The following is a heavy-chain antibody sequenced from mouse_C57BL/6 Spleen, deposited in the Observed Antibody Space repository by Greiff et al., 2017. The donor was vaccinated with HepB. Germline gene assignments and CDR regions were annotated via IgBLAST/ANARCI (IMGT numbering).Heavy chain of an antibody. D-gene: IGHD1-1*01. J-gene: IGHJ3*01. V-gene: IGHV5-6*02. CDR3: ARYYGSSPSFAY. Sequence: DVMLVESGGDLVKPGGSLKLSCAASGFTFSSYGMSWVRQTPDKRLEWVATISSGGSYTYYPDSVKGRFTISRDNAKNTLYLQMSSLKSEDTAMYYCARYYGSSPSFAYWGQGTLVTVSA. CDR2: ISSGGSYT. CDR1: GFTFSSYG.